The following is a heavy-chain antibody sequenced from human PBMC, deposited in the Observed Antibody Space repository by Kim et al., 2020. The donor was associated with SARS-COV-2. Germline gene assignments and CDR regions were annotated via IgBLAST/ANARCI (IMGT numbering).Heavy chain of an antibody. CDR3: VTRNYYNSGSYYEGAPFDF. CDR2: ISSDGGST. D-gene: IGHD3-10*01. J-gene: IGHJ4*02. V-gene: IGHV3-64*05. CDR1: GFTFSNYA. Sequence: GGSLRLSCSASGFTFSNYAMHWVRQAPGKGLEYVSAISSDGGSTYYADSVKGRFTISRDNSKNMLYVQMSRLRVEDTAIYYCVTRNYYNSGSYYEGAPFDFWGQGALVTVSS.